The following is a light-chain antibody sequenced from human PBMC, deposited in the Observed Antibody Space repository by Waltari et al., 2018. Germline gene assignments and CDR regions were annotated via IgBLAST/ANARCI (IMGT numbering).Light chain of an antibody. J-gene: IGKJ4*01. CDR1: QSVFCNSNKNNY. CDR2: WAS. V-gene: IGKV4-1*01. CDR3: QQYYSFPLT. Sequence: IVMTQSPDSLAVSLGERATINFWSSQSVFCNSNKNNYLAWYQHKPGQPPKLLFYWASTREYGVPDRFSGSGSGTDFTLTINNLQAEDVAVYYCQQYYSFPLTFGGGTKVEIK.